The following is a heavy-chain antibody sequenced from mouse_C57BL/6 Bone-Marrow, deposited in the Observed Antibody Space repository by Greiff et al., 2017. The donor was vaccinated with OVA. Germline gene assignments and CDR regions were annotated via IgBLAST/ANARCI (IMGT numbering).Heavy chain of an antibody. J-gene: IGHJ1*03. CDR1: GFTFTDYY. V-gene: IGHV7-3*01. Sequence: EVMLVESGGGLVQPGGSLSLSCAASGFTFTDYYMSWVRQPPGKALEWLGFIRNKANGYTTEYSASVKGRFTISRDNSQSILYLQMNALRAEDSATYYCARYTGKGWYFDVWGTGTTVTVSS. CDR2: IRNKANGYTT. CDR3: ARYTGKGWYFDV. D-gene: IGHD4-1*01.